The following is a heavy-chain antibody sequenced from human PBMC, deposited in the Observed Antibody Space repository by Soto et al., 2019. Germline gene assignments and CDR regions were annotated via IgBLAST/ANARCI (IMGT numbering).Heavy chain of an antibody. V-gene: IGHV3-23*01. J-gene: IGHJ4*01. CDR3: VRRWVG. CDR2: IATTGETT. Sequence: EVHLLESGGGLVQPGGSLRLSCAASGFTFNTYDMSWVRQAPGTGLEWVSSIATTGETTFYADSVRGRFTTSRDNSKNTLFLQLSTLRSVITAIYYCVRRWVGWCHGTLVTVSS. CDR1: GFTFNTYD. D-gene: IGHD3-3*01.